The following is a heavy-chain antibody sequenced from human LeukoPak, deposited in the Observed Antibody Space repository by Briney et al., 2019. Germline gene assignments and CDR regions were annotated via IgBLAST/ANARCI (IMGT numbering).Heavy chain of an antibody. CDR1: GFTFSSYS. D-gene: IGHD3-22*01. CDR2: ISSGSSYI. V-gene: IGHV3-21*01. Sequence: PGGSLRLSCAASGFTFSSYSMNWVRQAPGKGLEWVSSISSGSSYIYYADSVKGRFTISRDNAKNSLYLQMNSLRAEDTAVYYCARADSSGYYYDDAFDIWGQGTMVTVSS. J-gene: IGHJ3*02. CDR3: ARADSSGYYYDDAFDI.